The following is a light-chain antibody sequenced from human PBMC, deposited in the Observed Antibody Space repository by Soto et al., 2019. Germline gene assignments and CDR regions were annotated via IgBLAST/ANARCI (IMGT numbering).Light chain of an antibody. CDR3: QQYNTYSYT. Sequence: IQMTQSPSTLSASVGDRVTITCRASQSISNWLAWYQQRPGEAPKLLMYDASTLENWVPSRFSGSGSGTEFTLTISGLRPDDFATYYCQQYNTYSYTFGQGTKLEIK. J-gene: IGKJ2*01. CDR2: DAS. CDR1: QSISNW. V-gene: IGKV1-5*01.